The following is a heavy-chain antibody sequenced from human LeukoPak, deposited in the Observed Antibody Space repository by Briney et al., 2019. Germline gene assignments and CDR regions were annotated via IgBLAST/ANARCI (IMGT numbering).Heavy chain of an antibody. Sequence: ASVKVSCKASGYTFTGYYMHWVRQAPGQGLEWMGWINPNSGGTNYAQRFQGRVTMTRGTSISTAYMELSRLRSDDTAVYYCARGFPIVVVEAAIHDYWGQGTLVTVSS. CDR1: GYTFTGYY. V-gene: IGHV1-2*02. D-gene: IGHD2-15*01. CDR2: INPNSGGT. CDR3: ARGFPIVVVEAAIHDY. J-gene: IGHJ4*02.